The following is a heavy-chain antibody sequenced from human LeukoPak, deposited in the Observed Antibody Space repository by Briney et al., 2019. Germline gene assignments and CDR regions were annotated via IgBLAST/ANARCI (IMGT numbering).Heavy chain of an antibody. D-gene: IGHD3-10*01. CDR3: PRDLGGRGPIDY. V-gene: IGHV4-34*01. CDR2: INHSGRN. Sequence: SETLSLTCAVYGGSFSGYYWSWLRQPPGKGLEWIGEINHSGRNNYNPSLKSRVTISVDTSKNQFSLKLSSVTAAATAVISFPRDLGGRGPIDYWGQGALVTVSS. CDR1: GGSFSGYY. J-gene: IGHJ4*02.